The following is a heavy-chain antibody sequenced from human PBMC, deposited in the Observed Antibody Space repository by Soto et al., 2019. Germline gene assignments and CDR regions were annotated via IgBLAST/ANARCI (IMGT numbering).Heavy chain of an antibody. Sequence: QVQLQESGPGLVKPSETLSLTCTVSGGSVSSGSYYWSWIRQPPGKGLEWIGYIYYSGSTNYNPYLTSRVXTXVXSSKNQFSLKLSSVTAADTAVYYCARGIEGWYQGRYYYGMDVWGQGTTVTVSS. D-gene: IGHD6-19*01. CDR1: GGSVSSGSYY. J-gene: IGHJ6*02. CDR3: ARGIEGWYQGRYYYGMDV. V-gene: IGHV4-61*01. CDR2: IYYSGST.